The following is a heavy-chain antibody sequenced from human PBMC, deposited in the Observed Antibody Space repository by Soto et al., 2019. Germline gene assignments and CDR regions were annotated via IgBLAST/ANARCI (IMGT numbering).Heavy chain of an antibody. CDR3: ATSPTIYDFWSGYFFDY. J-gene: IGHJ4*02. D-gene: IGHD3-3*01. V-gene: IGHV3-23*01. CDR2: ISGSGGST. Sequence: PGGSLRLSCAASGFTFSSYAMSWVRQAPGKGLEWVSAISGSGGSTYYADSVKGRFTISRDNSKNTLYLQMNSLRAEDTAVYYCATSPTIYDFWSGYFFDYWGQGTLVTVSS. CDR1: GFTFSSYA.